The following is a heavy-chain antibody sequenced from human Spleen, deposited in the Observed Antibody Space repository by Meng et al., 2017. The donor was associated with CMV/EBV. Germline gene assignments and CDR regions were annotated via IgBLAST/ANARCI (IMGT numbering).Heavy chain of an antibody. CDR1: GYTFTAHY. V-gene: IGHV1-2*02. CDR2: INPNSGGT. D-gene: IGHD2-2*01. Sequence: ASVKVSCKASGYTFTAHYFHWVRQAPGQGLEWMGWINPNSGGTNYAQNFQGRVTMTRDTSISTAYMELSRLRSDDTAVYYCARGLGCSSASCNYYYGLDVWGQGTTVTVSS. J-gene: IGHJ6*02. CDR3: ARGLGCSSASCNYYYGLDV.